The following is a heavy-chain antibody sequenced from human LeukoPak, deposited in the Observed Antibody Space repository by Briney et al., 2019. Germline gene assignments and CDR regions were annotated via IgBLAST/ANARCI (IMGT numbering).Heavy chain of an antibody. D-gene: IGHD1-1*01. CDR1: GDSSDNNGFY. CDR3: ARGTRGSDSSFDF. J-gene: IGHJ4*02. Sequence: SETLSLTCTVSGDSSDNNGFYWGWVRQPPGKGLEWIGNIYYSGSTYYNPSLKSRVTTSVDTSKNQFSLKLSSVTAADTAVYYCARGTRGSDSSFDFWGQGTLVTVSS. V-gene: IGHV4-39*07. CDR2: IYYSGST.